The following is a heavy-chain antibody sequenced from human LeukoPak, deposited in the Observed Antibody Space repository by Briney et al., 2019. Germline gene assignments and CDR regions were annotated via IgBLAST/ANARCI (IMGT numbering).Heavy chain of an antibody. V-gene: IGHV4-59*08. CDR2: IYYSGST. J-gene: IGHJ4*02. D-gene: IGHD6-13*01. Sequence: SGTLSLTCTVSGGSISSYYWSWIRQPPGKGLEWIGYIYYSGSTNYNPSLKSRVTISVDTSKNQFSLKLSSVTAADTAVYYCARRFIAAAGTVLDYWGQGTLVTVSS. CDR1: GGSISSYY. CDR3: ARRFIAAAGTVLDY.